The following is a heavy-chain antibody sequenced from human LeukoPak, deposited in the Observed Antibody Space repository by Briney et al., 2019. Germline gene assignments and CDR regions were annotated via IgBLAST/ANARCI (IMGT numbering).Heavy chain of an antibody. V-gene: IGHV1-46*01. CDR1: GYTFTSYY. J-gene: IGHJ6*02. Sequence: ASVKVSCKASGYTFTSYYMHWVRQAPGQGLEWMGIINPSGGSTSNAQKFQGRVTMTRDTSTSTVYMELSSLRSEDTAVYYCARDRRAAAAPVYGMDVWGQGTTVTVSS. CDR3: ARDRRAAAAPVYGMDV. D-gene: IGHD6-13*01. CDR2: INPSGGST.